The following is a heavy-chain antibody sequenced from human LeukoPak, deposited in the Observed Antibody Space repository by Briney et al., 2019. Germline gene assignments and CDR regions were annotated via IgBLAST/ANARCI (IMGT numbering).Heavy chain of an antibody. V-gene: IGHV5-51*01. D-gene: IGHD6-13*01. Sequence: GESLKISCRGSGYSFTSHWIGWVRQMPGKSLEWMAIIYAGDSGTRISPSFQGQVTISADKSISTAYLQWSSLKASDTAIYYCTRHIAAAGPDYWGQGTLVTVSS. CDR1: GYSFTSHW. CDR2: IYAGDSGT. CDR3: TRHIAAAGPDY. J-gene: IGHJ4*02.